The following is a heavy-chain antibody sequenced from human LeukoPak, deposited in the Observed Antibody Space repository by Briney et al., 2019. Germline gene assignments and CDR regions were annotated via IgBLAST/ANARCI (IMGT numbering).Heavy chain of an antibody. D-gene: IGHD2-2*01. V-gene: IGHV3-23*01. Sequence: GGSLRLSCAASGFTFSSYAMSWVRQAPGKGLEWVSAISGSGDNIYYADSVKGRFTISRDSSKKTLYLQMNILRAEDTAVYYCAKSDCSYISCYFLAYWGQGTQVTVSS. CDR3: AKSDCSYISCYFLAY. J-gene: IGHJ4*02. CDR1: GFTFSSYA. CDR2: ISGSGDNI.